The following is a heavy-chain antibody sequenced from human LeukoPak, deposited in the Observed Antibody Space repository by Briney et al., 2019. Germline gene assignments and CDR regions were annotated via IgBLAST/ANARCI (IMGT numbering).Heavy chain of an antibody. Sequence: GGSLRLSCAASGFTFSSYGIHWVRQAPGKGLEWVAFIRYDGSDKYYADSVKGRFTISRDNSKNTLYLQMNSLRAEDTAVYYCAKDSSAFGVVITHFDYWGQGTLVTVSS. V-gene: IGHV3-30*02. CDR1: GFTFSSYG. CDR2: IRYDGSDK. J-gene: IGHJ4*02. D-gene: IGHD3-3*01. CDR3: AKDSSAFGVVITHFDY.